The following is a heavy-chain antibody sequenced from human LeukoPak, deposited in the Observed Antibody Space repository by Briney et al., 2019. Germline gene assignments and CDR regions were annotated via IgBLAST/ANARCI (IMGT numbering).Heavy chain of an antibody. D-gene: IGHD2-15*01. CDR1: GFTFSSYS. J-gene: IGHJ3*02. V-gene: IGHV3-21*01. Sequence: GGSLRLSCAASGFTFSSYSMNWVRQAPGKGLEWVSSISSSSSYIYYADSVKGRFTISRDNAKNSLYLQMNSLRAEDTAVYYCARELLYSLHAFDIWGQGTMVTVSS. CDR3: ARELLYSLHAFDI. CDR2: ISSSSSYI.